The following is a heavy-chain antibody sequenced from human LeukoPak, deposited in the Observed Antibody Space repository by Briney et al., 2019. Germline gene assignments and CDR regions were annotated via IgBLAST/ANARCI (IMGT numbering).Heavy chain of an antibody. CDR1: GGPISSYY. D-gene: IGHD2-8*01. Sequence: PSETLSLTCTVSGGPISSYYWSWIRQPPGKGLEWIGYIYYSGSTNYNPSLKSRVTISVDTSKNQFSLKLSSVTAADTAVYYCARSLGYCTNGVCSSSYYFDYWGQGTLVTVSS. V-gene: IGHV4-59*08. CDR3: ARSLGYCTNGVCSSSYYFDY. CDR2: IYYSGST. J-gene: IGHJ4*02.